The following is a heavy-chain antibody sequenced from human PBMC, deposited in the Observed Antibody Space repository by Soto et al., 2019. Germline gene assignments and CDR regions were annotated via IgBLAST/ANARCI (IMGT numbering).Heavy chain of an antibody. CDR2: IFYSGST. Sequence: QLQLQESGPGLVKPSETLSLTCTVSSGSISSTIYSWDWIRQPPGKGLEWIGSIFYSGSTYYNPSLSYRLHIRVHKSKNQFWPTLDSVTAADTAVYNVPREHWGDTCHRTDHWGQGTVVTVS. V-gene: IGHV4-39*02. CDR3: PREHWGDTCHRTDH. CDR1: SGSISSTIYS. J-gene: IGHJ5*02. D-gene: IGHD2-21*01.